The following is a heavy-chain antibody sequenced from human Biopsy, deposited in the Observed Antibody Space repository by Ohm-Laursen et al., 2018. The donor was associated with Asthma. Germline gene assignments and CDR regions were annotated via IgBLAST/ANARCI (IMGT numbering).Heavy chain of an antibody. CDR1: GFTFSSYW. CDR2: IKQDGSEK. Sequence: SLRLSCAASGFTFSSYWMSWVRQAPGKGLEWVANIKQDGSEKYYVDSVKGRFTISRDNAKNSLYLQMNSLRTEDTAVYYCARDTRPNWFDPWGQGTLVTVSS. J-gene: IGHJ5*02. D-gene: IGHD3-3*01. CDR3: ARDTRPNWFDP. V-gene: IGHV3-7*05.